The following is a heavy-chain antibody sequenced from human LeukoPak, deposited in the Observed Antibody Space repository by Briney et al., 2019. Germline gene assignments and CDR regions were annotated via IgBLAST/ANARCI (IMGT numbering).Heavy chain of an antibody. CDR2: ISVYNGNT. J-gene: IGHJ4*02. V-gene: IGHV1-18*01. CDR1: GYSFTTYG. Sequence: VASVTVSCKASGYSFTTYGISWVRQAPGQGLEWMGWISVYNGNTNYAQKLQGRVTMTTDTSTSTAYMELRSLISDDSAVYYCARGTILRYFDWSFEYWGQGTLVTVSS. CDR3: ARGTILRYFDWSFEY. D-gene: IGHD3-9*01.